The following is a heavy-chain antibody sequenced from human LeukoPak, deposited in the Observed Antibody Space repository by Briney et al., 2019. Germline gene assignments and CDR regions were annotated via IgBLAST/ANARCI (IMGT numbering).Heavy chain of an antibody. Sequence: PGGSLRLSCAASGFTFSSYSMNWVRQAPGKGLEWVSSISSSSSYIYYADSVKGRFTISRENAKNSLYLQMNSLRAGDTAVYYCARGNTPGDLGDAFDIWGQGTMVTVSS. J-gene: IGHJ3*02. V-gene: IGHV3-21*01. CDR2: ISSSSSYI. D-gene: IGHD1-1*01. CDR1: GFTFSSYS. CDR3: ARGNTPGDLGDAFDI.